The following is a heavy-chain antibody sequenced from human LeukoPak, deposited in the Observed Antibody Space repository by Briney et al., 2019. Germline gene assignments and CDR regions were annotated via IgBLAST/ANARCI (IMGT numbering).Heavy chain of an antibody. V-gene: IGHV1-69*04. J-gene: IGHJ6*02. CDR1: GGTFSSYA. D-gene: IGHD3-16*01. Sequence: SAKVSCKASGGTFSSYAISWMRQAPGQGLEWMGRIIPIFGIANYAQKFQGRVTITADKSTSTAYMELSSLRSEDTAVYYCSSTPGDSYYYYGMDVWGQGTTVTVSS. CDR2: IIPIFGIA. CDR3: SSTPGDSYYYYGMDV.